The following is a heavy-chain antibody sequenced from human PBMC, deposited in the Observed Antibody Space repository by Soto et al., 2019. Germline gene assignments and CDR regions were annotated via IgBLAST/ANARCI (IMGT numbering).Heavy chain of an antibody. J-gene: IGHJ4*02. CDR2: ISAYNGNT. D-gene: IGHD5-18*01. V-gene: IGHV1-18*01. CDR1: GYTFTSYG. CDR3: ARDIYEYSYGSYGY. Sequence: ASVKVSCKASGYTFTSYGISWVRQAPGQGLEWMGWISAYNGNTNYAQKLQGRVTMTTDTSTSTAYMELRSLRSDDTAVYYCARDIYEYSYGSYGYWGQGTLVTVSS.